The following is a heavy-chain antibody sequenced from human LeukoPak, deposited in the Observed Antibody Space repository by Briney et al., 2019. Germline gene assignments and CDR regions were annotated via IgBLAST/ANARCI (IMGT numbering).Heavy chain of an antibody. Sequence: GGSLRLPCAASGFTFSSYAMSWVRQAPGKGLEWVSAISGSGGSTYYADSVKGRFTISRDNSKNTLYLQMNSLRAEDTAIYYCAKLTTGTNTPFASWGQGTLVTVSS. CDR3: AKLTTGTNTPFAS. D-gene: IGHD1-1*01. V-gene: IGHV3-23*01. CDR1: GFTFSSYA. CDR2: ISGSGGST. J-gene: IGHJ4*02.